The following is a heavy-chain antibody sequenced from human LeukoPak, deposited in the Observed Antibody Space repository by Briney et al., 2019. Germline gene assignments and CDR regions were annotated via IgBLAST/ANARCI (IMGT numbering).Heavy chain of an antibody. CDR1: GFTFSSYY. J-gene: IGHJ3*02. CDR3: ARESRLGYCSGGNCYYQDDAFDI. CDR2: IKQDGSDK. V-gene: IGHV3-7*01. D-gene: IGHD2-15*01. Sequence: PGGSLRLSCAASGFTFSSYYMTWVRQAPGKGLEWVANIKQDGSDKYYVDSVKGRFTISRDNAKNSLHLQMNSLRAEDTAVYYCARESRLGYCSGGNCYYQDDAFDIWGQGTMVTVSS.